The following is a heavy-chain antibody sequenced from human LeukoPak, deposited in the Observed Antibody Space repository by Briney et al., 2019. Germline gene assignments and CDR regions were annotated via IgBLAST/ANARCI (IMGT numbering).Heavy chain of an antibody. Sequence: ASVKVSCEASGYTSTGYYMHWVRQAPGQGLEWMGWINPNSGGTSYAQKFQGRVTMTRDTSISIAYMELSSLRSDDTAVYYCARSLGSPKAFDIWGQGTMVTVSS. CDR3: ARSLGSPKAFDI. CDR2: INPNSGGT. V-gene: IGHV1-2*02. D-gene: IGHD1-26*01. J-gene: IGHJ3*02. CDR1: GYTSTGYY.